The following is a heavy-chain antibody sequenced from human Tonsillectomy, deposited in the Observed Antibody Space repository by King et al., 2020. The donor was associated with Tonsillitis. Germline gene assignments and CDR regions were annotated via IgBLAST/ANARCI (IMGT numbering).Heavy chain of an antibody. J-gene: IGHJ4*02. CDR2: INPNTGSS. CDR1: RHTSSDYY. V-gene: IGHV1-2*02. D-gene: IGHD4-17*01. CDR3: GRDDGIPVTSGEDF. Sequence: QLVQSGAEVKKPGASVKVSCKTSRHTSSDYYLHWVRKAPGQGLEWMGWINPNTGSSNSAQKFQGRVTLTRDTAISTAYMELSSLTPDDTAVYSCGRDDGIPVTSGEDFWGQGTLAT.